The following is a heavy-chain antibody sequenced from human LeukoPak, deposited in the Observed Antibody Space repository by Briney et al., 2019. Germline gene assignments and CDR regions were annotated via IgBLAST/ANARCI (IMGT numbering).Heavy chain of an antibody. Sequence: ASVKVSCKASGYTFTSYYMHWVRQAPGQGLEWMGVINPSGGSTNYAQKFQGRVTMTRDTSTSTAYMELRSLRSEDTAVYSCARGVHNYGNFDFWGQGTLVTVSS. V-gene: IGHV1-46*01. CDR1: GYTFTSYY. CDR3: ARGVHNYGNFDF. J-gene: IGHJ4*02. CDR2: INPSGGST. D-gene: IGHD5-18*01.